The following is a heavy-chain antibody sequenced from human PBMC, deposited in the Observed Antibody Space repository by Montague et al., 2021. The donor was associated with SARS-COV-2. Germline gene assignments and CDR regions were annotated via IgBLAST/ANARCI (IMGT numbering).Heavy chain of an antibody. V-gene: IGHV4-31*02. D-gene: IGHD3-3*01. Sequence: IYYSGSTYYNPSLKSRVTISVYPSKNQFSLKLSSVTAAYTAVYYCSRVGTILGVVIRPFDYWGQGTLGTGSS. CDR3: SRVGTILGVVIRPFDY. J-gene: IGHJ4*02. CDR2: IYYSGST.